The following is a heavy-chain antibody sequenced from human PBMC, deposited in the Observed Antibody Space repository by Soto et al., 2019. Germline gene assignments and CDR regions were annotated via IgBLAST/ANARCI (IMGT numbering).Heavy chain of an antibody. V-gene: IGHV4-31*02. CDR2: IYYSGSA. CDR1: GGSISSGGYY. Sequence: SETLSLTLTVSGGSISSGGYYWSGIRHHPGKGLEWIGYIYYSGSAYYNPSIKSRLNISVDTSKNQFSLKLSSVTAADTAVYFCARDLGVRGVIKMDVWGQATTVTVSS. D-gene: IGHD3-10*01. CDR3: ARDLGVRGVIKMDV. J-gene: IGHJ6*02.